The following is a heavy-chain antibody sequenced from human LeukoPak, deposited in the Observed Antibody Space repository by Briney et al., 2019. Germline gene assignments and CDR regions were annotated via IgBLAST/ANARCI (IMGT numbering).Heavy chain of an antibody. CDR2: ISAYNGNT. J-gene: IGHJ4*02. V-gene: IGHV1-18*01. CDR3: ARAHSWSSGYYCDY. CDR1: GHALTELS. D-gene: IGHD3-22*01. Sequence: ASVKVSCKVSGHALTELSMNWVRQAPGQGLEWMGWISAYNGNTNYAQKLQGRVTMTTDTSTSTAYMELRSLRSDDTAVYYCARAHSWSSGYYCDYWGQGTLVTVSS.